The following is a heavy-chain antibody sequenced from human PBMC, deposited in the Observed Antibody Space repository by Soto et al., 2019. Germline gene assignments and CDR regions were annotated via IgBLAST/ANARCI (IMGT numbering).Heavy chain of an antibody. CDR2: INPHSGGT. D-gene: IGHD6-19*01. J-gene: IGHJ4*02. CDR1: TYTFTAYY. Sequence: ASVKVSCKASTYTFTAYYVHWVRQAPGQGLEWMGWINPHSGGTNYAPSLQGRVTLTRDTSIRTAYMDLSSLTNDDTAVYYCARGIVVAGKYYFDLWGQGTLVTVPQ. V-gene: IGHV1-2*02. CDR3: ARGIVVAGKYYFDL.